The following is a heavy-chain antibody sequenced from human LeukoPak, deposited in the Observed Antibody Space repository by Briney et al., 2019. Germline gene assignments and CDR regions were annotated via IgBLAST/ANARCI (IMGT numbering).Heavy chain of an antibody. CDR1: GYTFTGYY. J-gene: IGHJ4*02. CDR3: ARDQGSSGLHFDY. V-gene: IGHV1-2*04. CDR2: INPNSGGT. D-gene: IGHD6-19*01. Sequence: ASVKVSCKASGYTFTGYYMHWVRQAPGQGLEWMGWINPNSGGTNYAQKFQGWVTMTRDTSISTAYMELSRLRSDDTAVYYCARDQGSSGLHFDYWGQGTLVTVSS.